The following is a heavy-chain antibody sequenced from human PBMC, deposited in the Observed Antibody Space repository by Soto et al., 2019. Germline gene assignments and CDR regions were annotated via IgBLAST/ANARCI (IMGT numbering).Heavy chain of an antibody. V-gene: IGHV3-23*01. Sequence: GGSLRLSCASSGFTFRSYSISWVRQAPWKGLEWVSAISGSGGSTYYADSVKGRFTISRDNSKNTLYLQMNSLRAEDTAVYYCAKLSWTHYYEGMDVLGQWTTVTVSS. CDR2: ISGSGGST. J-gene: IGHJ6*02. D-gene: IGHD5-12*01. CDR1: GFTFRSYS. CDR3: AKLSWTHYYEGMDV.